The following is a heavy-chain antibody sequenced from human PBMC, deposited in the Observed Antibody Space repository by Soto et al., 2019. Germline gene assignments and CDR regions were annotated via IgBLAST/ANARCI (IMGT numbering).Heavy chain of an antibody. CDR3: ARNGVPRSYGDYLVWFDP. V-gene: IGHV4-31*03. Sequence: PSETLSLTCTVSDGSISSGGYYWSWIRQHPGKVLEWIGYIYYSGSTYYNPSLKSRVTISVDTSKNQFSLKLSSVTAADTAVYYCARNGVPRSYGDYLVWFDPWGQGTLVTVSS. D-gene: IGHD4-17*01. CDR2: IYYSGST. CDR1: DGSISSGGYY. J-gene: IGHJ5*02.